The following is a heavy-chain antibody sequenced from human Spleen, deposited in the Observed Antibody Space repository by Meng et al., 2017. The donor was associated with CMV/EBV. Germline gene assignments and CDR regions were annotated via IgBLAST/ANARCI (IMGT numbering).Heavy chain of an antibody. Sequence: SETLSLTCAVYGGSFSGYYWSWIRQTPGKGLEWIGEVNHRGSTNYKSSFKSRATISADVSKNQFSLKLSSVTAADTAVYYCARGGRYSYGSGIHFDYWGQGTLVTVSS. J-gene: IGHJ4*02. CDR2: VNHRGST. CDR1: GGSFSGYY. D-gene: IGHD3-10*01. CDR3: ARGGRYSYGSGIHFDY. V-gene: IGHV4-34*01.